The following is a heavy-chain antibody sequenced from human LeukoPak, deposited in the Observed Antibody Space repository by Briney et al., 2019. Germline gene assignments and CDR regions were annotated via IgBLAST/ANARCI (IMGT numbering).Heavy chain of an antibody. CDR1: GFSFDDLG. J-gene: IGHJ6*03. V-gene: IGHV3-20*04. D-gene: IGHD6-6*01. Sequence: GGSLRLSCAASGFSFDDLGMTWVRQVPGKGLEWVAGINWNGASTGYADSVRGRFTISRDNAKNSLYLQMNSLRAEDTALYYCARAVCPTIKFCDSSYFMDVWGKGTTVNVSS. CDR2: INWNGAST. CDR3: ARAVCPTIKFCDSSYFMDV.